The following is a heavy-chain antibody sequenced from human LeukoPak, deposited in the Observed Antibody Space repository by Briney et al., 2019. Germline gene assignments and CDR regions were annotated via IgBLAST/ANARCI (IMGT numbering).Heavy chain of an antibody. CDR1: GGTFSSYA. D-gene: IGHD2-21*02. CDR2: IIPIFGTA. Sequence: SVKVSCKASGGTFSSYAISWVRQAPGQGLEWMGGIIPIFGTANYAQKFQGRVTITADESTSTANMELSSLRSEDTAVYYCARACGDCYTSDYFDYWGQGTLVTVSS. CDR3: ARACGDCYTSDYFDY. J-gene: IGHJ4*02. V-gene: IGHV1-69*13.